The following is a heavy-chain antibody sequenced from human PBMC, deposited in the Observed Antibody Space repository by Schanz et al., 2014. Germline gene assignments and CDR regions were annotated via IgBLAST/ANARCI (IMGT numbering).Heavy chain of an antibody. Sequence: VQLVESGGGLVQPGGSLRLSCVASGFTFSNYWMTWVRQAPGKGPEWVSYIRSSSTPIYYADSVKGRFTISRDNAKNSVYLQMNGLRVEDTAVYYCVRERTNYGGNSYFFDHWGQGTLVTVSS. CDR1: GFTFSNYW. CDR2: IRSSSTPI. V-gene: IGHV3-48*01. J-gene: IGHJ4*02. CDR3: VRERTNYGGNSYFFDH. D-gene: IGHD2-21*02.